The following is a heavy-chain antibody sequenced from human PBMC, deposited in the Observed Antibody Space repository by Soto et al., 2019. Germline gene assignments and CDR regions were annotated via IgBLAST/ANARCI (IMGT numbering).Heavy chain of an antibody. CDR1: GYTFTSYG. CDR3: ARGPKIMITFGGVIAEDV. D-gene: IGHD3-16*02. CDR2: ISAYNGNT. Sequence: ASVKVSCKASGYTFTSYGISWVRQAPGQGLEWMGWISAYNGNTNYAQKLQGRVTMTTDTSTSTAYMELRSLRSDDTAVYYCARGPKIMITFGGVIAEDVWGQGTTVTVSS. V-gene: IGHV1-18*01. J-gene: IGHJ6*02.